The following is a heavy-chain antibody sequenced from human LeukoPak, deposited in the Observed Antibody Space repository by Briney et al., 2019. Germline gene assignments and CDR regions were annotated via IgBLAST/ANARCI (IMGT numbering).Heavy chain of an antibody. CDR3: ARVQWELLYPDY. J-gene: IGHJ4*02. CDR2: ISYDESYR. Sequence: PGGSLRLSCAASGFTFSSYAMHLVRQAPGKGLEWVALISYDESYRYYADSVKGRFTISRDNSKNTLYLQMNSLRAEDTAVYYCARVQWELLYPDYWGQGTLVTVSS. D-gene: IGHD1-26*01. CDR1: GFTFSSYA. V-gene: IGHV3-30-3*01.